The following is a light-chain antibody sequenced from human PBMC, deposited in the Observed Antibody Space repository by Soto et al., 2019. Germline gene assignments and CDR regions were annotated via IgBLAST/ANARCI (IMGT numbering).Light chain of an antibody. CDR1: QSVSSIY. CDR2: CAX. J-gene: IGKJ1*01. V-gene: IGKV3-20*01. CDR3: QQYGSSSTWT. Sequence: ILFTQSPGTLSFSPGERATLTSXASQSVSSIYFAWYQQHPVXXPRIXXXCAXSRATGIPERFIGSGSGRDFTLTISRLEPEYFAVYYCQQYGSSSTWTFGQGTKVDI.